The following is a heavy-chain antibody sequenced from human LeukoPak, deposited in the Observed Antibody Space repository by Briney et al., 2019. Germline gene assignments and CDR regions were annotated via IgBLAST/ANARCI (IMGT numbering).Heavy chain of an antibody. Sequence: SETLSLTCAVYGGSFSGYYWSWIRQPPGKGLEWIGEINHSGSTNYNPSLKSRVTISVDTSKNQFSLKLSSVTAADTAVYYCARRVVPAAKRGFDYWGQETLVTVSS. V-gene: IGHV4-34*01. CDR2: INHSGST. CDR1: GGSFSGYY. J-gene: IGHJ4*02. CDR3: ARRVVPAAKRGFDY. D-gene: IGHD2-2*01.